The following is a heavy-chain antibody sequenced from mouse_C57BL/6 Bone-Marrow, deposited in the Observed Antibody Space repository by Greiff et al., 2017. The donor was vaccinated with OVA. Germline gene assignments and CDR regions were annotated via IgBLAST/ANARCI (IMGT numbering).Heavy chain of an antibody. CDR2: SRNKANDYTT. J-gene: IGHJ1*03. CDR1: GFTFSDFY. CDR3: ARDADARGYFDV. Sequence: EVKLMESGGGLVQSGRSLRLSCATSGFTFSDFYMEWVRQAPGKGLEWIAASRNKANDYTTEYSASVKGRFIVSRDTSQSILYLQMNALRAEDTAIYYCARDADARGYFDVWGTGTTVTVSS. V-gene: IGHV7-1*01.